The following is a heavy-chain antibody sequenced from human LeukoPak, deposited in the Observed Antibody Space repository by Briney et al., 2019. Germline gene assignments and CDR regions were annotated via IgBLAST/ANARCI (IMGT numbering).Heavy chain of an antibody. D-gene: IGHD6-13*01. CDR3: AKDSFGDIAAAGTYFDY. V-gene: IGHV3-23*01. CDR2: ISGSGGST. Sequence: GGSLRLSCAASGFTFSSYAMSWVRQAPGKGLEWVSAISGSGGSTYYADSAKGRFTISRDNSKNTLYLQMNSLRAEDTAVYYCAKDSFGDIAAAGTYFDYWGQGTLVTVSS. CDR1: GFTFSSYA. J-gene: IGHJ4*02.